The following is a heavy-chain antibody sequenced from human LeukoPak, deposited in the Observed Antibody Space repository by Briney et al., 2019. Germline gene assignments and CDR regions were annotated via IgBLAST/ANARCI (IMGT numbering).Heavy chain of an antibody. CDR2: IKQDGSER. V-gene: IGHV3-7*01. D-gene: IGHD6-19*01. CDR3: AYHGYSSGWPFDY. CDR1: GFTFSSFW. J-gene: IGHJ4*02. Sequence: GGSLRLSCAASGFTFSSFWMNWVRQAPGKGLEWVANIKQDGSERYYVDSVKGRFTISRDNAKNTLYLQMNSLRAEDTAVYYCAYHGYSSGWPFDYWGQGTLVTVSS.